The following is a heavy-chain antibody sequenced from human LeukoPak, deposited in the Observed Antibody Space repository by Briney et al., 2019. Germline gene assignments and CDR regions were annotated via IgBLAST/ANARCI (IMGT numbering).Heavy chain of an antibody. D-gene: IGHD5-18*01. V-gene: IGHV3-30*02. CDR2: IRYDGRNK. Sequence: GGSLRLSCAASGFTFSSYGMHWVRQAPGKGLEWVAFIRYDGRNKYYADSVKGRFTISRDNSKNTLYLQMNSLRAEDTAVYYCAKEGYRNAFDIWGQGTMVTVSS. CDR3: AKEGYRNAFDI. CDR1: GFTFSSYG. J-gene: IGHJ3*02.